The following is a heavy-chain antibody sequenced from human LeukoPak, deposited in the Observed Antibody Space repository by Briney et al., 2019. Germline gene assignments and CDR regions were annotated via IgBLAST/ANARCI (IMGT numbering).Heavy chain of an antibody. CDR3: ARDNYALLAFDI. V-gene: IGHV1-46*01. J-gene: IGHJ3*02. D-gene: IGHD3-16*01. Sequence: ASVKGSCKASGYTFTSHYMHWVRQAPGQGLEWMGVINPSGGSTSYAQNFQGRVTMTRDTSTSTFYMELSSLRSEDTAVYYCARDNYALLAFDIWGQGTMVTVSS. CDR1: GYTFTSHY. CDR2: INPSGGST.